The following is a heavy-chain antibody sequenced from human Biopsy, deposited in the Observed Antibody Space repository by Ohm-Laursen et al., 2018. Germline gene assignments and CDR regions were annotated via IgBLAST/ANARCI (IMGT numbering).Heavy chain of an antibody. D-gene: IGHD4-17*01. Sequence: SLRLSCAASGFTLSSYAMTWVRQAPGKGLEWASVINTSGGSTHYAVSVKGRFTISRDNSKNTLYLRMNSLRAEDTAVYYCAKPADSYGSEFYFDYWGQGTLVTVSS. CDR3: AKPADSYGSEFYFDY. V-gene: IGHV3-23*01. CDR2: INTSGGST. J-gene: IGHJ4*02. CDR1: GFTLSSYA.